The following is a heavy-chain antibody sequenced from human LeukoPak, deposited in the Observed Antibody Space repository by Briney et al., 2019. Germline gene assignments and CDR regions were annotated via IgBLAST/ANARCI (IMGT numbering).Heavy chain of an antibody. V-gene: IGHV1-46*01. D-gene: IGHD3-3*02. CDR2: ISPSGGST. J-gene: IGHJ5*02. CDR3: ARAGGDSAFFHP. Sequence: ASVKVSCKASGYTFTSYYMHWVRQAPGQGPEWMGVISPSGGSTTYAQKFQGRVTLTRDMSTSTDYLELSSLRSEDMAVYYCARAGGDSAFFHPWGQGTLVTVSS. CDR1: GYTFTSYY.